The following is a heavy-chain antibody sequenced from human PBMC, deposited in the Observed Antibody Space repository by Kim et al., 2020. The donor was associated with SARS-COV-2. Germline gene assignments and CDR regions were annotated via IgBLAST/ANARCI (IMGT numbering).Heavy chain of an antibody. D-gene: IGHD5-12*01. CDR1: GYTFTSYG. J-gene: IGHJ6*02. CDR3: ARDSLRGYSGRPWYYYGMDV. Sequence: ASVKVSCKASGYTFTSYGISWVRQAPGQGLEWMGWISAYNGNTNYAQKLQGRVTMTTDTSTSTAYMELRSLRSDDTAVYYCARDSLRGYSGRPWYYYGMDVWGQGTTVTVSS. V-gene: IGHV1-18*01. CDR2: ISAYNGNT.